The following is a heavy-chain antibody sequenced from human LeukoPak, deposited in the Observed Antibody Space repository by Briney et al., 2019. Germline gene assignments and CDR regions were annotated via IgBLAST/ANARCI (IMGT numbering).Heavy chain of an antibody. Sequence: GRSLRLSCAASGFTFSSYGMHWVGQAPGKGLERGAVISYDGSNKYYADSVKGRFTISRDNSKNTLYLQMNSLRAEDTAVYYCAKAPRPGYYYDSSGYFDYWGQGTLVTVSS. CDR1: GFTFSSYG. CDR2: ISYDGSNK. D-gene: IGHD3-22*01. V-gene: IGHV3-30*18. J-gene: IGHJ4*02. CDR3: AKAPRPGYYYDSSGYFDY.